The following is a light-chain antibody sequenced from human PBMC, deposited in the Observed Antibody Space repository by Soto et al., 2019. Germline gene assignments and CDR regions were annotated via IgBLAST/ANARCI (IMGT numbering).Light chain of an antibody. CDR3: QTWGTGIRV. CDR2: VNIDGSH. Sequence: QPVLTQSPSASASLGASVTLTCTLSSGHRNYAIAWHQQHPEKGPRYLMKVNIDGSHNKGDGIPDRFSGSSSGAERYLTISSLQSEDEADYYCQTWGTGIRVFGGGTKLTV. CDR1: SGHRNYA. J-gene: IGLJ2*01. V-gene: IGLV4-69*01.